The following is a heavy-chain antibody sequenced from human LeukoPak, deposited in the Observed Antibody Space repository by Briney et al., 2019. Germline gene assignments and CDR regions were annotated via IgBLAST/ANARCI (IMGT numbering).Heavy chain of an antibody. J-gene: IGHJ5*02. Sequence: SETLSLTCTVSGVSISSSNSYWGWIRQPPGKGLEWIGRIYTSGSTNYNPSLKSRVTMSVDTSKNQFSLKLSSVTAADTAVYYCAREVIRITMVRGVILSLQTNWFDPWGQGTLVTVSS. D-gene: IGHD3-10*01. CDR2: IYTSGST. CDR1: GVSISSSNSY. V-gene: IGHV4-39*07. CDR3: AREVIRITMVRGVILSLQTNWFDP.